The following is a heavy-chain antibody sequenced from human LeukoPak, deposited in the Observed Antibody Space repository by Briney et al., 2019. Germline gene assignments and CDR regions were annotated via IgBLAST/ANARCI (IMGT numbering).Heavy chain of an antibody. D-gene: IGHD2-21*01. Sequence: SETLSLPCTVSGGSISSSSYYWGWIRQPPGKGLEWIGTIYYSGSTYYNPSLKSRVTISVDTSKNQFSLKLSSVTAADTAVYYCARRAPHTFPGAFDIWGQGAMVTVSS. CDR2: IYYSGST. V-gene: IGHV4-39*07. CDR1: GGSISSSSYY. CDR3: ARRAPHTFPGAFDI. J-gene: IGHJ3*02.